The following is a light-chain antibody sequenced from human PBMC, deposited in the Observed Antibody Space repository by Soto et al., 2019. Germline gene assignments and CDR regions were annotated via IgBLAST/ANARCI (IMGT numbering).Light chain of an antibody. CDR3: QHHSSWPYT. CDR1: QTVSSY. J-gene: IGKJ2*01. Sequence: EIVLTQSPATLSLSPGERATLSCRASQTVSSYLAWYQQKPGQAPRLLIYHASNRATGIPARFSGSGSGTDFTLTISRLEPEDFAVYYCQHHSSWPYTFGQGTKLAIK. CDR2: HAS. V-gene: IGKV3-11*01.